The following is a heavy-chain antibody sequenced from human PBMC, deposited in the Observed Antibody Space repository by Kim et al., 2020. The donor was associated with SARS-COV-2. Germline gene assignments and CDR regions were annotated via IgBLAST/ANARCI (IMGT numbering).Heavy chain of an antibody. Sequence: GGSLRLSCAASGFTFSDHYMSWIRQAPGKGPEWISIISSTANTIYYADSVKGRFTISRDNARNSLYLQMTSLRGEDTAVYYCAKDLGPPRSGGFGSWVARLAVTGTLDSWGQGTLVTVSS. CDR1: GFTFSDHY. CDR3: AKDLGPPRSGGFGSWVARLAVTGTLDS. D-gene: IGHD6-19*01. V-gene: IGHV3-11*04. CDR2: ISSTANTI. J-gene: IGHJ4*02.